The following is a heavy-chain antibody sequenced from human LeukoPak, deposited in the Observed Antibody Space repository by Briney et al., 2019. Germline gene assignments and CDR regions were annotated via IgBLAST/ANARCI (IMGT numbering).Heavy chain of an antibody. V-gene: IGHV1-18*01. J-gene: IGHJ6*03. CDR1: GYTFTSYG. Sequence: GASVKVSCKASGYTFTSYGISWVRQAPGQGLEWMGWISAYNGNTNYAQKLQGRVTMTTDTSTSTAYMELRSLRSDDTAVYYCARDPSGSLYYYYYYMDVWGKGTTVTVSS. D-gene: IGHD1-26*01. CDR3: ARDPSGSLYYYYYYMDV. CDR2: ISAYNGNT.